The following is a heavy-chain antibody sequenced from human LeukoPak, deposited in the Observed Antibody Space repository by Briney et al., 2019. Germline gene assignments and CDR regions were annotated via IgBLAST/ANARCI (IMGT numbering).Heavy chain of an antibody. CDR1: GGSFSGYY. CDR3: ARGQYHLLYWYFDL. J-gene: IGHJ2*01. D-gene: IGHD2-2*01. V-gene: IGHV4-34*01. Sequence: PSETLSLTCAVYGGSFSGYYWSWIRQPPGKGLEWIGEINHSGSTNYNPSLKSRVTMSVDTSKNQFSLKLSSVTAADTAVYYCARGQYHLLYWYFDLWGRGTLVTVS. CDR2: INHSGST.